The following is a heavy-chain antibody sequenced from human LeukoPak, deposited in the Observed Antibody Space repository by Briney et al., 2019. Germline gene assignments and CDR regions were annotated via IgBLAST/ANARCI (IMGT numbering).Heavy chain of an antibody. CDR2: IIPIFGTA. Sequence: SVKVSCKASGGTFSSYAISWVRQAPGQGLEWMGGIIPIFGTANYAQKFQGRVTITTDESTSTAYMELSSLRSEDTAVYYCARGYFGVVPAAIGWFDPWGQGTLVTVSS. CDR3: ARGYFGVVPAAIGWFDP. D-gene: IGHD2-2*02. CDR1: GGTFSSYA. J-gene: IGHJ5*02. V-gene: IGHV1-69*05.